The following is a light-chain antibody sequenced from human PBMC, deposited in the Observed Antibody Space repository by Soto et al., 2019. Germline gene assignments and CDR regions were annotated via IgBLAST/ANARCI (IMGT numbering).Light chain of an antibody. J-gene: IGLJ2*01. V-gene: IGLV1-44*01. Sequence: QSVLIQPPSASGTPGQRVTISCSGSSSNIGRNTVNWYQHLPGTAPKLLLYSDDQRPSGVPDRFSGSRSGTSASLAISGLQSEDEADDYCEAGDDSRNGSVFGGGTKLTVL. CDR3: EAGDDSRNGSV. CDR2: SDD. CDR1: SSNIGRNT.